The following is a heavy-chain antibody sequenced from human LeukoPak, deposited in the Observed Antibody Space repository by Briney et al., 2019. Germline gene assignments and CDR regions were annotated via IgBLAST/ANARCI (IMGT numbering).Heavy chain of an antibody. D-gene: IGHD3-16*01. CDR3: AASSGAEGGFDI. CDR2: ITSKSAGGTT. Sequence: PGGSLRLSCAASGFTSANAWMTWVRQAPGQGLEWVARITSKSAGGTTDYTTPVKGRFTISRDDSKNTLYVQMNSLKTEDTALYYCAASSGAEGGFDIWGLGTMVIVSS. V-gene: IGHV3-15*07. CDR1: GFTSANAW. J-gene: IGHJ3*02.